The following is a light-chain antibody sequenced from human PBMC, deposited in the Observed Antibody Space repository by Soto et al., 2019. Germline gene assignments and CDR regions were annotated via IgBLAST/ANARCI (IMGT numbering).Light chain of an antibody. CDR3: QSYDSSLSGYV. Sequence: QSVLTQPPSVSGAPGQRVTISCTGSSSNIGASYEVHWYQQFSGRAPKLLIYGNNNRPSGVPDRFSGSKSGTSGSLAIIGLQAEDEADYYCQSYDSSLSGYVFGTGTKLTVL. V-gene: IGLV1-40*01. CDR2: GNN. CDR1: SSNIGASYE. J-gene: IGLJ1*01.